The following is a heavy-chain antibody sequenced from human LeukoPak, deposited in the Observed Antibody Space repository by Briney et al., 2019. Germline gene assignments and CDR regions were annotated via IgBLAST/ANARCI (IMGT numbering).Heavy chain of an antibody. CDR2: IDYSGST. CDR1: GDSISSYH. CDR3: AKSGSYYYYYMDV. J-gene: IGHJ6*03. V-gene: IGHV4-59*08. D-gene: IGHD3-10*01. Sequence: PSETLSLTCTVSGDSISSYHWSWIRQPPGKGLEWIGYIDYSGSTSYSPSLKSRVTMSVDTSKKQFSLKLTSVTAADTAVYYCAKSGSYYYYYMDVWGKGTTVTVSS.